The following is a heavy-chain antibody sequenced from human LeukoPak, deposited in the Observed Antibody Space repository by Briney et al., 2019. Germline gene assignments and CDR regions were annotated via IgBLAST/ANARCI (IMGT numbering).Heavy chain of an antibody. CDR3: ARELAGHYYGSGSSFDY. CDR2: IKQDGSEK. D-gene: IGHD3-10*01. Sequence: PGGSLRLSCAASGFTFSSYWMSWVRQAPGKGLEWVANIKQDGSEKYYVDSVKGRFTNSRDNAKNSLYLQMNSLRAEDTAVYYCARELAGHYYGSGSSFDYWGQGTLVTVSS. CDR1: GFTFSSYW. V-gene: IGHV3-7*01. J-gene: IGHJ4*02.